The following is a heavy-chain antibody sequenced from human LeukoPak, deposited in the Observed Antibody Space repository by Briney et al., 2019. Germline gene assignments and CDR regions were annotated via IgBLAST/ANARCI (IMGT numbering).Heavy chain of an antibody. CDR3: ARGYSYDFNY. J-gene: IGHJ4*02. CDR1: GYTFTGYY. V-gene: IGHV1-2*06. D-gene: IGHD5-18*01. CDR2: INPNSGDT. Sequence: ASVKVSCKASGYTFTGYYLHWVRQAPGQGLEWVGRINPNSGDTNYAQNFQGRVTMTRDTSISTACIDLSRLRSDDTAVYYCARGYSYDFNYWGQGTLVTVSS.